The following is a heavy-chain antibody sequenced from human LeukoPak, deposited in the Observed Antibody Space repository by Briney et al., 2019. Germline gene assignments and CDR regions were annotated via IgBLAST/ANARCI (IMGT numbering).Heavy chain of an antibody. CDR3: ARAIVGATTGWFDP. D-gene: IGHD1-26*01. Sequence: ASVTVSCKASGYTFTSYYMHWVRQAPGQGLEWMGIINPSGGSTSYAQNFQGRVTMTRDTSTSTVYMELSSLRSEDTDVYYCARAIVGATTGWFDPWGQGTLVTVSS. J-gene: IGHJ5*02. CDR2: INPSGGST. CDR1: GYTFTSYY. V-gene: IGHV1-46*01.